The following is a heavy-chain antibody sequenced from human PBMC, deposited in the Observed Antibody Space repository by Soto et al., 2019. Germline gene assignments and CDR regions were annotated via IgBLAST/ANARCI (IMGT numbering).Heavy chain of an antibody. D-gene: IGHD2-15*01. V-gene: IGHV4-59*01. Sequence: QVQLQESGPGLVKPSETLSLTCTVSGGSISSYYWSWIRQPPGKGLEWIGYIYYSGSTNYNPSLKSRVTISVDTSKNQFSLKLSSVTAADTAVYYCARRSYCSGGSCHDSWGQGTLVTVSS. J-gene: IGHJ4*02. CDR3: ARRSYCSGGSCHDS. CDR1: GGSISSYY. CDR2: IYYSGST.